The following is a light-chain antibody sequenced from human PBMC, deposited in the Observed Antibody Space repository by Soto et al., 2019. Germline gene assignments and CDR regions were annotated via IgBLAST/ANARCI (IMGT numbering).Light chain of an antibody. J-gene: IGLJ1*01. Sequence: ALTQPASVSWSPGQSITISCTGTSSDVGGNKYVSWYQHYPGKAPKLMICDVSNRPSGVSNRFSGSKSGNTASLTISGLQAEDEADYYCSAFTGTTYVFGTGTKVTV. V-gene: IGLV2-14*03. CDR2: DVS. CDR1: SSDVGGNKY. CDR3: SAFTGTTYV.